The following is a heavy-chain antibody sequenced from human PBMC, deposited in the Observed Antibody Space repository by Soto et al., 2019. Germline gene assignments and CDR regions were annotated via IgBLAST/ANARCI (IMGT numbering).Heavy chain of an antibody. CDR2: IWYDGSNK. CDR1: GFTFSSYG. CDR3: AREEGPELGNYYYYAMDV. Sequence: QVQLVESGGGVVQPGRSLRLSCAASGFTFSSYGMHWVRQAPGKGLEWVAVIWYDGSNKYYADSVKGRFTISRDNSKNTLYLQMNSLRAEDTAVYYCAREEGPELGNYYYYAMDVWGQGTTVTVSS. J-gene: IGHJ6*02. V-gene: IGHV3-33*01. D-gene: IGHD3-10*01.